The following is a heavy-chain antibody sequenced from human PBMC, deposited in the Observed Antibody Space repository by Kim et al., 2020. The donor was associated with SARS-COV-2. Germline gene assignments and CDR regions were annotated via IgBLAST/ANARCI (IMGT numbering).Heavy chain of an antibody. D-gene: IGHD2-2*01. CDR1: GGSISSHY. Sequence: SETLSLTCNVSGGSISSHYWNWIRQPPGKGLEWIGYIHYSGSTNYNPSLKSRVTISVDTSKNQFSLKLSSVTAADTAVYYCARQEKGCSSNSCYAKNFDYWGQGTLVTVSS. CDR3: ARQEKGCSSNSCYAKNFDY. V-gene: IGHV4-59*08. CDR2: IHYSGST. J-gene: IGHJ4*02.